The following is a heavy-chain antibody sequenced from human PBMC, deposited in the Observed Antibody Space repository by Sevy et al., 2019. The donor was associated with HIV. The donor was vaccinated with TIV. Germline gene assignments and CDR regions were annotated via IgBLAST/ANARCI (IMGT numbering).Heavy chain of an antibody. Sequence: SETLSLTCTVSGYSISSGYYWGWIRQPPGKGLEWIGSIYHSGSTNYNPSLKSRVTISVDTSKNQFSLKLSSVTAADTAVYYCARDSRDYSSGWSFYYYYYGMDVWGQGTTVTVSS. J-gene: IGHJ6*02. CDR3: ARDSRDYSSGWSFYYYYYGMDV. D-gene: IGHD6-19*01. CDR1: GYSISSGYY. V-gene: IGHV4-38-2*02. CDR2: IYHSGST.